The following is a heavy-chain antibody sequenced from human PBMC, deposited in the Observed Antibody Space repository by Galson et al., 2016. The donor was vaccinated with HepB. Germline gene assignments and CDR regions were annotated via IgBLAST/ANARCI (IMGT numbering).Heavy chain of an antibody. D-gene: IGHD6-19*01. J-gene: IGHJ3*02. CDR2: ISGSGYNT. Sequence: SLRLSCAASGFTFSSYAMSWVRQAPGKGLEWVSTISGSGYNTYYADSVKGRFTISRDNSKNTLYLQMNNLRAEDTAAYYCAKSQPGYSSGWYTLPIDAFDIWGQGTMVTVSS. V-gene: IGHV3-23*01. CDR1: GFTFSSYA. CDR3: AKSQPGYSSGWYTLPIDAFDI.